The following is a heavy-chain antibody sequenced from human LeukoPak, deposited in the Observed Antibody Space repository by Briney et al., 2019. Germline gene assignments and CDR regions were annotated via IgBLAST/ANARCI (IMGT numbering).Heavy chain of an antibody. D-gene: IGHD6-13*01. CDR1: GDSVSSDTTA. V-gene: IGHV6-1*01. J-gene: IGHJ6*02. CDR3: ARGYWAHGMNV. Sequence: SQTLSLTCAISGDSVSSDTTAWNWIRQSPSRGLEWLGRAYYTSKWITNYAVSVRRRITVNPNTSNNQFSLQLNSVAPEDTAAYYCARGYWAHGMNVWGPGTTVTVSS. CDR2: AYYTSKWIT.